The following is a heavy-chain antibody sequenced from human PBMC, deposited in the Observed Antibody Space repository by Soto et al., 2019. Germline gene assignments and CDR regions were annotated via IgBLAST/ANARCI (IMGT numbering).Heavy chain of an antibody. D-gene: IGHD2-21*01. CDR2: IYHSGSA. Sequence: SETLSLTCDVSGYSISGGFYWGWIRQPPGKGLEWIANIYHSGSAYYTPSLKTRVTTSVDTSKNQISLRLNSVTAADTAVYFCARVRSVDYCFDPWGQGILVTVSS. V-gene: IGHV4-38-2*01. J-gene: IGHJ5*02. CDR1: GYSISGGFY. CDR3: ARVRSVDYCFDP.